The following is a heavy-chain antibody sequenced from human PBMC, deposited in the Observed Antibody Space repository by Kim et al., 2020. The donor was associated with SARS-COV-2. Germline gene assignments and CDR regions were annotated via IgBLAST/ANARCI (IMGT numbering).Heavy chain of an antibody. CDR3: ARGFLEWLLFSSSGRYYYYMDV. CDR2: TFYRSKWYN. CDR1: GDSVSSNSAA. D-gene: IGHD3-3*01. V-gene: IGHV6-1*01. Sequence: SQTLSLTCAISGDSVSSNSAAWNWIRQSPSRGLEWLGTTFYRSKWYNDYAVSVKSRITINPDTSKNQFSLQLNSVTPEDTAVYYCARGFLEWLLFSSSGRYYYYMDVWGKGTTVTVSS. J-gene: IGHJ6*03.